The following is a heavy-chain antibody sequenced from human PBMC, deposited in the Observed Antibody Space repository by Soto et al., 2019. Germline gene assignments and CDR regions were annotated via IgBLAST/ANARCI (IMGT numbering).Heavy chain of an antibody. J-gene: IGHJ4*02. CDR2: ISGSGGST. Sequence: GGSLRLSCAASGFTFSNAWMNWVRQAPGKGLQWVSAISGSGGSTYYADSVEGRFTISRDNSKNTLYLQMSSLTADDTAVYYCAKDYLVVLTQFDYWGQGTLVTVSS. CDR1: GFTFSNAW. V-gene: IGHV3-23*01. CDR3: AKDYLVVLTQFDY. D-gene: IGHD3-22*01.